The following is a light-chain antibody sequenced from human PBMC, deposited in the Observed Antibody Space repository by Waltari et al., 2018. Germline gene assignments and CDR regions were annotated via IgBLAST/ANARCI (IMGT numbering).Light chain of an antibody. J-gene: IGKJ1*01. CDR1: QGITNY. CDR3: QQLNSYRT. CDR2: AAS. V-gene: IGKV1-9*01. Sequence: DIHLTQSPSFLSASVGDRVTITCRASQGITNYLAWYQQKPGKAPELLIYAASSLQSGVPSRFSGSGSGTEFTLTISGLQPEDFATYYCQQLNSYRTFGQGTKVDIK.